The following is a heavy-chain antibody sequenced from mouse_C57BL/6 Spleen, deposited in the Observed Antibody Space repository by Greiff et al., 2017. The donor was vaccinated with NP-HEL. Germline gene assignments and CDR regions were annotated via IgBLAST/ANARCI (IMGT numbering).Heavy chain of an antibody. V-gene: IGHV5-9-1*02. Sequence: EVKLVESGEGLVKPGGSLKLSCAASGFTFSSYAMSWVRQTPEKRLEWVAYISSGGDYIYYADTVKGRFTISRDNARNTLYLQMSSLKSEDTAMYYCTRVDALYAMDYWGQGTSVTVSS. CDR2: ISSGGDYI. CDR3: TRVDALYAMDY. D-gene: IGHD2-3*01. CDR1: GFTFSSYA. J-gene: IGHJ4*01.